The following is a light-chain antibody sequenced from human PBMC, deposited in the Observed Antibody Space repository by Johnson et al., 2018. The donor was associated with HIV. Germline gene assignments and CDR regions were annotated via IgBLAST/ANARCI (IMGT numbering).Light chain of an antibody. V-gene: IGLV1-51*01. CDR3: GTWDSSLRTGS. CDR2: DNN. J-gene: IGLJ1*01. Sequence: HSVLTQPPSVSAAPGQKVTISCSGSSSNIGNNYVSWYQQLPGTAPKLLIYDNNKRPSGIPDRFSGSKSGTSATLGITGLQTGDEADDYCGTWDSSLRTGSFGSGTKVTVL. CDR1: SSNIGNNY.